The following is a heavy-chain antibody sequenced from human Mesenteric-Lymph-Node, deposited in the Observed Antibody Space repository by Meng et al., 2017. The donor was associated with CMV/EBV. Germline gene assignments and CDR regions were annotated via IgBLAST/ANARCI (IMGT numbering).Heavy chain of an antibody. CDR3: VREDGVVASRGNRFDP. CDR2: INHDGSNT. V-gene: IGHV3-74*01. J-gene: IGHJ5*02. D-gene: IGHD3-3*01. CDR1: GFAFSAYW. Sequence: GESLKISCAASGFAFSAYWMHWARQAPGKGLVWVSRINHDGSNTIYADSVKGRFTIPRDNAKNTLYLQMNTLRAEDTAVYYCVREDGVVASRGNRFDPWGQGTLVTVSS.